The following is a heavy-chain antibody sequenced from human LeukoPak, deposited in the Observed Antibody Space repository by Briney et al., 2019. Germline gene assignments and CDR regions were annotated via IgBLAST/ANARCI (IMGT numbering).Heavy chain of an antibody. J-gene: IGHJ4*02. CDR2: INSISGEI. Sequence: GGSLRLSCAASGFTFSSSELNWVRQAPGKGLEWVSYINSISGEIWYADSVKGRFTISRDDAKNSLYLQMNSLRDEDTAVYYCARDHGYAFDYWGQGTLVTVSS. D-gene: IGHD5-12*01. CDR3: ARDHGYAFDY. V-gene: IGHV3-48*02. CDR1: GFTFSSSE.